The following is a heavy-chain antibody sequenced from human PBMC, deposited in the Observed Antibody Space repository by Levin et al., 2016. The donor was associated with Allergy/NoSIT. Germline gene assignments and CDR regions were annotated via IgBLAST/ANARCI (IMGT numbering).Heavy chain of an antibody. CDR3: VRDGAEHQLAFDV. Sequence: GGSLRLSCTASGFTFSSYSMNWVRQAPGQGLEWVAYISGSSSTKYYADSVRGRLTISRDNDKNSVDLHMNSLRAEDTAVYYCVRDGAEHQLAFDVWGQGTMVAVSS. J-gene: IGHJ3*01. V-gene: IGHV3-48*01. CDR1: GFTFSSYS. D-gene: IGHD2-2*01. CDR2: ISGSSSTK.